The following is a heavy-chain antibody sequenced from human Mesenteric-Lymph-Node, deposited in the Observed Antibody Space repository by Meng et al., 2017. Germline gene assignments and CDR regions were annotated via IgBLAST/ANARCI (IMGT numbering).Heavy chain of an antibody. CDR2: INQSGGT. CDR1: GYSISSGYY. Sequence: SETLSLTCAVSGYSISSGYYWSWIRQPPGKGLEWIAKINQSGGTNYNPSLKSRVTISVDTSKNQFSLRLSSVTAADTAVYFCARINNWNYASYFDYWGQGTLVTVSS. CDR3: ARINNWNYASYFDY. J-gene: IGHJ4*02. V-gene: IGHV4-38-2*01. D-gene: IGHD1-7*01.